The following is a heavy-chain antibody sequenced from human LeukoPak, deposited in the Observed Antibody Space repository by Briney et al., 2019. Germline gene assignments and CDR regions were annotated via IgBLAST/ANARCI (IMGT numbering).Heavy chain of an antibody. J-gene: IGHJ4*02. CDR2: MSPNSGDT. CDR3: ARGPPNWGYDY. CDR1: GGTFSSYA. V-gene: IGHV1-8*02. Sequence: ASVKVSCKASGGTFSSYAISWVRQATGQRPEWMGWMSPNSGDTGYAQKFQDRVTMTRNTSLSTAYMELSSLRSDDTAVYYCARGPPNWGYDYWGPGTLVTVSS. D-gene: IGHD7-27*01.